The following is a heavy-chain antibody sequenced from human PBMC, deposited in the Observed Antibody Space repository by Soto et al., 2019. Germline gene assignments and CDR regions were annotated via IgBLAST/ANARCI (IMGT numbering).Heavy chain of an antibody. CDR2: IIISSSYI. V-gene: IGHV3-21*01. CDR3: ARDIRHPLLLSPAGRSVIYCYYGLDF. Sequence: LVLKATGHGLEWVSSIIISSSYIYYADSVKGRFTNSRDNAKNSLYLQMSSLRAEDTAVYYCARDIRHPLLLSPAGRSVIYCYYGLDFWRQGTTVTGSS. J-gene: IGHJ6*02. D-gene: IGHD6-13*01.